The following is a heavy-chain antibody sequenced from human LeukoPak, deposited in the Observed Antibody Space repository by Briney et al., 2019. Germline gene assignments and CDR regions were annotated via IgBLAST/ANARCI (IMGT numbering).Heavy chain of an antibody. J-gene: IGHJ4*02. Sequence: GGSLRLSCAASGFTFSSCEMNWVRQAPGKGLEWVSYISSSGSPIYYADSVKGRFTISRDNSKNTLYLQMNSLKTEDTAVYYCTTWGPNEWELRGGFYFDYWGQGTLVTVSS. CDR3: TTWGPNEWELRGGFYFDY. V-gene: IGHV3-48*03. CDR2: ISSSGSPI. CDR1: GFTFSSCE. D-gene: IGHD1-26*01.